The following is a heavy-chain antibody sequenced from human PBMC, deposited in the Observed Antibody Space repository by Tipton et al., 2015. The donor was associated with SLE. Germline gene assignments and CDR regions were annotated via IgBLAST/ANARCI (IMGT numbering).Heavy chain of an antibody. D-gene: IGHD3-22*01. V-gene: IGHV4-34*01. CDR2: IYYSGST. CDR3: AREFEGLYDSSGYYWGY. J-gene: IGHJ4*02. Sequence: GLVKPSETLSLTCAVYGGSFSGYYWSWIRQPPGKGLEWIGSIYYSGSTYYNPSLKSRVTISVDTSKNQFSLKLSSVTAADTAVYYCAREFEGLYDSSGYYWGYWGQGTLVTVSS. CDR1: GGSFSGYY.